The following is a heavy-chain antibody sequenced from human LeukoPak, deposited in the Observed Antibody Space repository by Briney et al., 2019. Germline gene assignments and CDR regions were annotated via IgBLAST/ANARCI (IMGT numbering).Heavy chain of an antibody. D-gene: IGHD3-3*01. CDR2: ISWQSNTR. J-gene: IGHJ6*02. V-gene: IGHV3-9*01. Sequence: GESLRLSCAASGFTFSSYAMSWVRQAPGKGLEWVSGISWQSNTRKYADSVRGRFTISRDNAKNSLYLQMNSLKLEDTALYYCVKDRDFWSGLDVWGQGTMVTVS. CDR1: GFTFSSYA. CDR3: VKDRDFWSGLDV.